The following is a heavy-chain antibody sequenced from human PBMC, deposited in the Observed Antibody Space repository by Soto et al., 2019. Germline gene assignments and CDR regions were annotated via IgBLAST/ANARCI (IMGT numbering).Heavy chain of an antibody. CDR3: ASERATGDDACDL. V-gene: IGHV1-69*02. CDR1: GGSFTRYT. CDR2: IIPALGIA. J-gene: IGHJ3*01. D-gene: IGHD7-27*01. Sequence: QVQLVQSGAEVKKPGSSVKVSCKASGGSFTRYTLNWVRQAPGQGLEWMGRIIPALGIANNAQKFQGRLTITANTSTSTAYMQLSSLRSEDTAVYFCASERATGDDACDLWGHVPMVTVSS.